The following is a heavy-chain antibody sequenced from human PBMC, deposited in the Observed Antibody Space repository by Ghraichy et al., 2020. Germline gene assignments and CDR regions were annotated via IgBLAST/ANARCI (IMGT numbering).Heavy chain of an antibody. CDR3: AKVWSDYYDSSGYYTIYYFDY. Sequence: GGSLRLSCAASGFTFSSYAMSWVRQAPGKGLEWVSAISGSGGSTYSADSVKGRFTISRDNSKNTLYLQMNSLRADDTAVYYCAKVWSDYYDSSGYYTIYYFDYWGQGTLVTVSS. D-gene: IGHD3-22*01. V-gene: IGHV3-23*01. CDR2: ISGSGGST. J-gene: IGHJ4*02. CDR1: GFTFSSYA.